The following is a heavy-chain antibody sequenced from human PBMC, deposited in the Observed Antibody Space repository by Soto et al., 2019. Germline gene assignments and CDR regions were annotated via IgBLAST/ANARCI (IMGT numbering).Heavy chain of an antibody. J-gene: IGHJ3*02. CDR2: VYNSGST. CDR3: ARPPGGDYAFDI. D-gene: IGHD3-10*01. Sequence: QVQLQESGPGLVKPSETLSLTCTVSGGSISSYYWSWIRQPPGKGLEWIGYVYNSGSTNYNPALKSRGTIAVDTAKNQFPRKLSQVTAADTAIDYCARPPGGDYAFDIWGQGTMVTVAS. V-gene: IGHV4-59*08. CDR1: GGSISSYY.